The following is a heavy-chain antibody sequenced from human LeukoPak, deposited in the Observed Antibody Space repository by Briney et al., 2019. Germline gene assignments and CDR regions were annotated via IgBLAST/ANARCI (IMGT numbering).Heavy chain of an antibody. CDR2: VSSSGGGT. CDR1: GFTFSSYA. CDR3: XXDLTTSXWXDS. V-gene: IGHV3-23*01. D-gene: IGHD6-13*01. Sequence: GGSLRLSCVASGFTFSSYAMNWVRQAPGKGLEWVSTVSSSGGGTYYVDSVKGRFTISRDNSKNKLYLQMNSLRAEDTAMYYCXXDLTTSXWXDSWGQXXXVTV. J-gene: IGHJ5*01.